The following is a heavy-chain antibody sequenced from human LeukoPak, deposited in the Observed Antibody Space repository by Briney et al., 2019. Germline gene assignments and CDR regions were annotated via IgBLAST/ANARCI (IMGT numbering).Heavy chain of an antibody. D-gene: IGHD3/OR15-3a*01. V-gene: IGHV3-7*01. Sequence: GGSLRLSCAGSGFTFSSYWMSWVRQAPGKGLEWVANIKQDGSEKYYVDSVKGRFTISRDNSKNTLYLQMNSLRPDDTAMYYCAKDLSFGTDWPYFDYRGQGTLVTVSS. CDR1: GFTFSSYW. CDR2: IKQDGSEK. J-gene: IGHJ4*02. CDR3: AKDLSFGTDWPYFDY.